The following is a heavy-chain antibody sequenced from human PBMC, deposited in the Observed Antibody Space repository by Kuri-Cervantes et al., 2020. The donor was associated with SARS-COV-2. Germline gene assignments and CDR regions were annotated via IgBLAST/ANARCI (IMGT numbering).Heavy chain of an antibody. V-gene: IGHV3-23*01. CDR3: AKDDPKVATRPLERGY. CDR2: ISGSGGST. D-gene: IGHD5-12*01. Sequence: GESLKISCAASGFTFSSYAMSWVRQAPGKGLEWVSAISGSGGSTYYADSVKGRFTISRDNAKNSLYLQMNSLRAEDTAVYYCAKDDPKVATRPLERGYWGQGTLVTVSS. CDR1: GFTFSSYA. J-gene: IGHJ4*02.